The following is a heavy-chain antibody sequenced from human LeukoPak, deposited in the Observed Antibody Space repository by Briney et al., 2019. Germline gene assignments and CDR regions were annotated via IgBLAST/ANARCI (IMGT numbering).Heavy chain of an antibody. D-gene: IGHD3-3*01. V-gene: IGHV4-59*01. CDR1: GGSISSYY. Sequence: SQTLSLTCTVSGGSISSYYWSWIRQPPGKGLEWIGYIYYSGSTNYNPSLKSRVTISVDTSKNQFSLKLSSVTAADTAVYYCARVGWDFWSGSDLYYFDYWGQGTLVTVSS. CDR3: ARVGWDFWSGSDLYYFDY. J-gene: IGHJ4*02. CDR2: IYYSGST.